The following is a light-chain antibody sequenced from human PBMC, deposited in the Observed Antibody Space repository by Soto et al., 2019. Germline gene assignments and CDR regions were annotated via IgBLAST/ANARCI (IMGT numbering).Light chain of an antibody. CDR3: QQRSNWLLT. CDR2: DAS. V-gene: IGKV3-11*01. J-gene: IGKJ4*01. Sequence: EIVLTQSPATLSLSPGERANLSCRDSQSVSSYLAWYQQKPGQTPRLLIYDASNRATGIPARFSGSGSGTDFTLTISSLEPEDFAVYYCQQRSNWLLTFGGGTKVEIK. CDR1: QSVSSY.